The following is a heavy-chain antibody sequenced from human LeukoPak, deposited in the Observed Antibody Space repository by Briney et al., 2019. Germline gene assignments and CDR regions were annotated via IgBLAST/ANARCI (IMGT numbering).Heavy chain of an antibody. CDR1: GFTFSDYS. V-gene: IGHV3-48*04. CDR2: VGISSGNT. CDR3: ARDHRYAFDN. D-gene: IGHD5-12*01. Sequence: GGSLRLSYAASGFTFSDYSMNWVRQAPGKGLEWISYVGISSGNTKYADSVKGRFTISGDSAKNSVFLQMNSLRVEDTAVSYCARDHRYAFDNWSQGTLVTVSS. J-gene: IGHJ4*02.